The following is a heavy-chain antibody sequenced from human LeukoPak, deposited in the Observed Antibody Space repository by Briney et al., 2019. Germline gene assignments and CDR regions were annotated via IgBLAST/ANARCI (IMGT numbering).Heavy chain of an antibody. Sequence: GESLKISCKGSGYSFTSYWIGWVRQLPGKGLEWMGIIYPGDSDTTYSPSFQGQVTISADKSISTAYLQWSSLKASDAAMYYCARLRGLLHEYFDYWGQGTLVTVSS. V-gene: IGHV5-51*01. CDR3: ARLRGLLHEYFDY. CDR2: IYPGDSDT. J-gene: IGHJ4*02. CDR1: GYSFTSYW. D-gene: IGHD1-26*01.